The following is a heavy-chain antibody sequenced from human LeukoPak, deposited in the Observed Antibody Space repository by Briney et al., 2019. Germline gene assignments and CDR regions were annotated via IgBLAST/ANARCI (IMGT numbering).Heavy chain of an antibody. CDR3: ARARLPNAYFDY. Sequence: ASVKVSCKASGYTFTSYGISWVRQAPGLGLEWMGWISSYDGSTNYAEKFQDRLTVTTDTSTSTVYMELTNLRSDDTAVYYCARARLPNAYFDYWGQGTLVTVSS. CDR2: ISSYDGST. V-gene: IGHV1-18*01. CDR1: GYTFTSYG. J-gene: IGHJ4*02. D-gene: IGHD4-11*01.